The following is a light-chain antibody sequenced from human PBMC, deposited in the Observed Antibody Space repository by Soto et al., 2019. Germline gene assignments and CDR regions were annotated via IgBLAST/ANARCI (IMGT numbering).Light chain of an antibody. J-gene: IGKJ4*01. V-gene: IGKV1-33*01. CDR2: DAS. Sequence: DIHMTQSPSSLSASVGDRVTITCQTSQDINVFLNWYQHKPGKGPKLLIYDASNLEAGVPSRFSGSGSGTDFTFTITSLQPEDIATYYCQQYSNLALTFGGGTKVDIX. CDR1: QDINVF. CDR3: QQYSNLALT.